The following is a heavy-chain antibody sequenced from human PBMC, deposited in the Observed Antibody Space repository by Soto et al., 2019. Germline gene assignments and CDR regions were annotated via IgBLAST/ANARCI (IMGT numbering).Heavy chain of an antibody. Sequence: GGSLRLSCAASGFTFSSYAMHWVRQAPGKGLEWVAVISYDGSNKYYADSVKGRFTISRDNSKNTLYLQMNSLRAEDTAVYYCARDRIGEYCSGGSCSDSYYYYYGMDVWGQGTTVTVSS. CDR1: GFTFSSYA. J-gene: IGHJ6*02. CDR2: ISYDGSNK. V-gene: IGHV3-30-3*01. D-gene: IGHD2-15*01. CDR3: ARDRIGEYCSGGSCSDSYYYYYGMDV.